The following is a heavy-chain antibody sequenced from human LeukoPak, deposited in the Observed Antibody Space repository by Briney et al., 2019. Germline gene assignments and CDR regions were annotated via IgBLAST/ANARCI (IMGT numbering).Heavy chain of an antibody. CDR3: ARHGSGWLFDY. J-gene: IGHJ4*02. D-gene: IGHD6-19*01. V-gene: IGHV4-59*08. CDR2: IYPSXDT. Sequence: IYPSXDTXXNPSXKXRVTXSLDTPKNQFSLKLNSVTXADPAVYYCARHGSGWLFDYWGQGTLVTVSS.